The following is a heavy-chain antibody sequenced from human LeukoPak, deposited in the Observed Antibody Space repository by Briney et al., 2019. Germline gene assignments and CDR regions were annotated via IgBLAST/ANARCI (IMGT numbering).Heavy chain of an antibody. V-gene: IGHV1-8*03. CDR3: TRGRATVTTHWLDP. Sequence: ASVKVSCKASGYTFTNYDINWVRQATGQGLEWMGWMNSNSGNTAYAQKFQGRVTITTSTSISTAYMELSSLRTDDTAVYYCTRGRATVTTHWLDPWGQGTLVTVSS. J-gene: IGHJ5*02. CDR1: GYTFTNYD. D-gene: IGHD4-17*01. CDR2: MNSNSGNT.